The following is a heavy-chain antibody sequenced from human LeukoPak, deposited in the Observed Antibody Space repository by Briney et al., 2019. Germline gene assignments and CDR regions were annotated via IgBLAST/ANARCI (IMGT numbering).Heavy chain of an antibody. Sequence: GGSLRLSCAASGFTFSSYAMSWVRQAPGKGLEWVSAISGSGGSTYYADSVKGRFTISRDNSKNTLYLQMNSLRAEDTAVYYCAKKTVGPRYCSGGSCPNWFDPWGQGTLVTVSS. V-gene: IGHV3-23*01. CDR3: AKKTVGPRYCSGGSCPNWFDP. CDR1: GFTFSSYA. D-gene: IGHD2-15*01. CDR2: ISGSGGST. J-gene: IGHJ5*02.